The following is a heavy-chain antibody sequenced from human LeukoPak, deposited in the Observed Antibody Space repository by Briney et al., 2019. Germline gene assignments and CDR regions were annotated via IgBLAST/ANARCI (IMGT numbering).Heavy chain of an antibody. J-gene: IGHJ4*02. CDR3: ARTSGSYLPFDY. CDR1: GYTFTSYG. V-gene: IGHV1-69*05. D-gene: IGHD1-26*01. Sequence: SVKVSCKASGYTFTSYGISWVRQAPGQGLEWMGGIIPIFGTANYAQKFQGRVTITTDESTSTAYMELSSLRSEDTAVYYCARTSGSYLPFDYWGQGTLVTVSS. CDR2: IIPIFGTA.